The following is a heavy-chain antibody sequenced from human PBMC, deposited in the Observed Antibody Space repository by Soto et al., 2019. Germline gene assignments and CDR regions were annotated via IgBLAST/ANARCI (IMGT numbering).Heavy chain of an antibody. CDR2: ISYDGSNK. CDR3: AKDLYMGGFCSGGSCYYRPSEFDY. J-gene: IGHJ4*02. Sequence: GGSLRLSCAASGFTFSSYAMHWVRQAPGKGLEWVAVISYDGSNKYYADSVKGRFTISRDNSKNTLYLQMNSLRAEDTAVYYCAKDLYMGGFCSGGSCYYRPSEFDYWGQVTLVTVCS. CDR1: GFTFSSYA. D-gene: IGHD2-15*01. V-gene: IGHV3-30-3*01.